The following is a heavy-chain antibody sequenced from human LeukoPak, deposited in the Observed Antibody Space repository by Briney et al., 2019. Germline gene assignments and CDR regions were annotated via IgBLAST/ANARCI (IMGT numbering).Heavy chain of an antibody. J-gene: IGHJ4*02. CDR1: GFTFSSYA. D-gene: IGHD1-14*01. Sequence: GGSLRLSCAASGFTFSSYAMSWARQAPGKGLEWVANIKEDGSEKNYVDSVKGRFTISRDNAKNSLYLQLSSLRAEDTAVYYCARDVAYNTFDYWGQGTLVTVSS. CDR2: IKEDGSEK. CDR3: ARDVAYNTFDY. V-gene: IGHV3-7*01.